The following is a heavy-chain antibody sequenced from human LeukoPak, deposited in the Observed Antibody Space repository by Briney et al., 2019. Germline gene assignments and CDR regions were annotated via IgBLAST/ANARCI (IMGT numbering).Heavy chain of an antibody. J-gene: IGHJ4*02. D-gene: IGHD4-23*01. CDR2: INPNSGGT. CDR3: ARSVVTRYYFDY. CDR1: GYTSTGYY. V-gene: IGHV1-2*02. Sequence: ASVKVSCKASGYTSTGYYMHWVRQAPGQGLEWMGWINPNSGGTNYAQKFQGRVTMTRDTSISTAYMELSRLRSDDTAVYYCARSVVTRYYFDYWGQGTLVTVSS.